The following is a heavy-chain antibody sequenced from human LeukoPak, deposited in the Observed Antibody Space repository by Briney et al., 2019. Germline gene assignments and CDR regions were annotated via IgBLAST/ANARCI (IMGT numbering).Heavy chain of an antibody. D-gene: IGHD3-10*01. J-gene: IGHJ5*02. CDR1: GGSFSGYY. CDR2: INHSGTT. Sequence: PSETLSLTCAVYGGSFSGYYWSWIRQPPGKGLEWIGEINHSGTTNYNPSLKSRVTISVDTSKNQFSLKLSSVTAADTAVYYCARRKNGSGSVFDPWGQGTLVTVSS. V-gene: IGHV4-34*01. CDR3: ARRKNGSGSVFDP.